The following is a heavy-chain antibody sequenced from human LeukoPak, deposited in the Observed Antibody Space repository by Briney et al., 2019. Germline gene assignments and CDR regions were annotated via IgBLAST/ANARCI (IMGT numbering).Heavy chain of an antibody. V-gene: IGHV1-69*05. Sequence: ASVKVSCKASGGTFSSYAISWVRQAPGQGLKWMGGIIPIFGTANYAQKFQGRVNMTRDTSTSTVYMELSSLRSEDTAVYYCARDHDYGDYSFAFDIWGQGTMVTVSS. CDR2: IIPIFGTA. J-gene: IGHJ3*02. CDR3: ARDHDYGDYSFAFDI. CDR1: GGTFSSYA. D-gene: IGHD4-17*01.